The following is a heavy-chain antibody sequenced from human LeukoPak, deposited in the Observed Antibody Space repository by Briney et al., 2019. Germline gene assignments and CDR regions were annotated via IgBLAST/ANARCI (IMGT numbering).Heavy chain of an antibody. CDR2: IYYSGST. V-gene: IGHV4-59*01. CDR3: ARGADSSGYYIHYYYGMDV. D-gene: IGHD3-22*01. CDR1: GGSISSYY. J-gene: IGHJ6*02. Sequence: SETLSLTCTVSGGSISSYYWSWIRQPPGKGLEWIGYIYYSGSTNYNPSLKSRVTISVDTSKNQFSLKLSSVTAADTAVYYCARGADSSGYYIHYYYGMDVWGQGTTVTVSS.